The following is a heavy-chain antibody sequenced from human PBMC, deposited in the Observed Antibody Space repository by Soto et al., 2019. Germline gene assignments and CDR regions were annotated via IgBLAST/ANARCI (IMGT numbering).Heavy chain of an antibody. CDR1: GYTFTSYG. CDR2: INPYNGST. D-gene: IGHD2-8*02. V-gene: IGHV1-18*01. J-gene: IGHJ4*02. Sequence: ASVKVSCKAFGYTFTSYGISWVRQAPGQGLEWMGIINPYNGSTNFAQKFQGRVTLTTDTSTTTAYMELSSLTSEDKAIYYCARHLAAGDVWGQGTLVTVSS. CDR3: ARHLAAGDV.